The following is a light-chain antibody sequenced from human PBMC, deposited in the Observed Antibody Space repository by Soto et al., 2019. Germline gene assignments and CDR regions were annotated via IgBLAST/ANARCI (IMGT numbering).Light chain of an antibody. Sequence: DIQMTQSPSTLSASVGDRITITCRASQGISTWLAWYQQKPGETPKLLMYLVSNLASVVPSRISGSGSGTEFTLTISSLQPDDFGTYYCQQYNSFPWTFGQGTKVEI. V-gene: IGKV1-5*03. CDR1: QGISTW. CDR2: LVS. J-gene: IGKJ1*01. CDR3: QQYNSFPWT.